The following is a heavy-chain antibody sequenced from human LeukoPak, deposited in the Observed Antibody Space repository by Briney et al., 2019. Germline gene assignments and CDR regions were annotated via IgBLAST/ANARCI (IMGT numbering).Heavy chain of an antibody. J-gene: IGHJ4*02. CDR1: GFTFSSHW. V-gene: IGHV3-74*01. D-gene: IGHD3-16*01. Sequence: GGSLRLSCAASGFTFSSHWMHWVRQAPGKGLVWVSRINSDGSSTSYADSVKGRFTISRDNAKNTLYLQMNSLRAEDTAVYYCARVRWGGLYYFDYWGQGTLVTVSS. CDR2: INSDGSST. CDR3: ARVRWGGLYYFDY.